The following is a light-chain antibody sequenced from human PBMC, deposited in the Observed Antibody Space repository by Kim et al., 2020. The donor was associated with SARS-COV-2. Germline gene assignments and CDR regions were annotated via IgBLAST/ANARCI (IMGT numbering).Light chain of an antibody. Sequence: AAGGDRVTIPCRASQSISSYLHWYQQKPGKAPKLMIYAASSLQSGVPSRFSGSGSGTDFTLTISSLQPEDFATYYCQQSYSTPITFGQGTRLEIK. J-gene: IGKJ5*01. CDR3: QQSYSTPIT. CDR2: AAS. V-gene: IGKV1-39*01. CDR1: QSISSY.